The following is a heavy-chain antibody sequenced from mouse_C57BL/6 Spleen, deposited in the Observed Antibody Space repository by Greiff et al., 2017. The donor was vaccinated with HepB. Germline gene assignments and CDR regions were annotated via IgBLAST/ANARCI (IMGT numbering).Heavy chain of an antibody. Sequence: VKLMESGAELVKPGASVKISCKASGYAFSSYWMNWVKQRPGKGLEWIGQIYPGDGDTNYNGKFKGKATLTADKSSSTAYMQLSSLTSEDSAVYFCARGRSATGAYWGQGTLVTVSA. J-gene: IGHJ3*01. CDR3: ARGRSATGAY. V-gene: IGHV1-80*01. CDR1: GYAFSSYW. CDR2: IYPGDGDT. D-gene: IGHD1-2*01.